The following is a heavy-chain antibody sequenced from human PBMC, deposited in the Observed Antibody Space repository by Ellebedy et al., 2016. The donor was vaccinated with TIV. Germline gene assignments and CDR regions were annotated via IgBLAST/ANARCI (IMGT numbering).Heavy chain of an antibody. CDR3: ARVTSGDYYFDY. CDR1: GGSISSSSYY. V-gene: IGHV4-39*07. D-gene: IGHD4-17*01. J-gene: IGHJ4*02. CDR2: IYYSGST. Sequence: SETLSLTXTVSGGSISSSSYYWGWIRQPPGKGLEWIGSIYYSGSTYYNPSLKSRVTISVDTSKNQFSLKLSSVTAADTAVYYCARVTSGDYYFDYWGQGTLVTVSS.